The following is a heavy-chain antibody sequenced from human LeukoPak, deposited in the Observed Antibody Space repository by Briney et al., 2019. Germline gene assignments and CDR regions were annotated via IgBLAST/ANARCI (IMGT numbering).Heavy chain of an antibody. CDR1: GGSISRYY. CDR3: ARPHHRNNYYGSGRHMDV. CDR2: ISDSGTT. D-gene: IGHD3-10*01. V-gene: IGHV4-59*12. J-gene: IGHJ6*03. Sequence: SETLSLTCTVSGGSISRYYWSWIRQPPGKGLEWFGNISDSGTTNYNPSLKSRVTISVDTSKNQFSLKLSSVTAADTAVYYCARPHHRNNYYGSGRHMDVWGKGTTVTISS.